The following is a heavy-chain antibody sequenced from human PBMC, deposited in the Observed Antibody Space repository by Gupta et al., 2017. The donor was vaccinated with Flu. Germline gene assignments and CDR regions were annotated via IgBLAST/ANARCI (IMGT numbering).Heavy chain of an antibody. CDR3: ASIRRPGTVAFHGWFDP. Sequence: GQGLEWMGGIIPIFGTANYAQKFQGRVTITADESTSTAYMELSSLRSEDTAVYYCASIRRPGTVAFHGWFDPWGQGTLVTVSS. CDR2: IIPIFGTA. D-gene: IGHD6-13*01. V-gene: IGHV1-69*01. J-gene: IGHJ5*02.